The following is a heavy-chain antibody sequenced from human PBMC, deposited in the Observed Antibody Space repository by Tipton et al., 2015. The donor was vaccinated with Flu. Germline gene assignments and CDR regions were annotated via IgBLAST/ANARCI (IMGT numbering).Heavy chain of an antibody. J-gene: IGHJ4*02. D-gene: IGHD2-15*01. Sequence: LSLTCTVSGGSISSYYWSWIRQPPGKGLEWVSAISGSGGSTYYADSVKGRFTISRDNSKNTLYLQMNSLRAEDTAVYYCAKDRGGSPAYSAYILSSPLGYWGQGTLVTVSS. V-gene: IGHV3-23*01. CDR2: ISGSGGST. CDR3: AKDRGGSPAYSAYILSSPLGY. CDR1: GGSISSYY.